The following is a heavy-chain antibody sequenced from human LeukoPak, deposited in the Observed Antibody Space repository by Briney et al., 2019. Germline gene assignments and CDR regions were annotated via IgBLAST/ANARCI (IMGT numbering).Heavy chain of an antibody. J-gene: IGHJ6*02. CDR3: ARDRGDYYYGMDV. V-gene: IGHV1-69*13. CDR2: IIPIFGTA. CDR1: GGTFSSCA. Sequence: ASVKVSCKASGGTFSSCAISWVRQAPGQGLEWMGGIIPIFGTANYAQKFQGRVTITADESTSTAYMELSSLRSEDTAVYYCARDRGDYYYGMDVWGQGTTVTVSS.